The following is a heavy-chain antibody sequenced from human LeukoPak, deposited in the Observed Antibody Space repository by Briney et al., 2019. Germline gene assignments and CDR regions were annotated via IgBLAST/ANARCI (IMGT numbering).Heavy chain of an antibody. CDR2: ISSNGGST. CDR3: ARAVYYYDSSGYPLYYFDY. CDR1: GFTFSSYA. D-gene: IGHD3-22*01. J-gene: IGHJ4*02. Sequence: PGGSLRLSCAASGFTFSSYAMHWVRQAPGKGLGYVSAISSNGGSTYYANSVKGRFTISRDNSKNTLYLQMGSLRAEDMAVYYCARAVYYYDSSGYPLYYFDYWGQGTLVTVSS. V-gene: IGHV3-64*01.